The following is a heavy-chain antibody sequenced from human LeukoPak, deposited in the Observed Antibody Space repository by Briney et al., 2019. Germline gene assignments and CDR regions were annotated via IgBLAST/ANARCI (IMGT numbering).Heavy chain of an antibody. J-gene: IGHJ5*02. Sequence: GGSLRLTCAASGFTFSSYRMNWVRQAPGKGLEWVSYISSSSSAIYYADSVKGRFTISRDNSKDTLYLQMNSLRAEDTAVYYCAKDRFLEWFSQYNWFDPWGQGTLVTVSS. CDR3: AKDRFLEWFSQYNWFDP. V-gene: IGHV3-48*01. D-gene: IGHD3-3*01. CDR1: GFTFSSYR. CDR2: ISSSSSAI.